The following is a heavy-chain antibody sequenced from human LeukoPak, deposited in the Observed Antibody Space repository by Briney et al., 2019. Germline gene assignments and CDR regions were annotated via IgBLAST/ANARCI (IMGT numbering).Heavy chain of an antibody. CDR1: GFTVSSNF. Sequence: QAGVSLRLSCAASGFTVSSNFWTWVRRAPGKGLEWVSITYSDGSTYYADSVKGRFTISRDSSNNTVCLQMNSLRAEDTALYYCASDSEQQVDAPDVWGQGTTVTVSS. CDR3: ASDSEQQVDAPDV. D-gene: IGHD6-13*01. V-gene: IGHV3-66*01. J-gene: IGHJ6*02. CDR2: TYSDGST.